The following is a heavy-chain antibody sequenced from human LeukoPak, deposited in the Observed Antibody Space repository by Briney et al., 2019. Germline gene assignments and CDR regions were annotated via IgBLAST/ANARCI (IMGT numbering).Heavy chain of an antibody. Sequence: SETLSLTCTVSGGSISSSSYYWGWIRQPPGKGLEWIGSIYYSGSTYYNPSLKSRVTISVDTSKNQFSLKLSSVTAADTAVYYCASPSEGSLWWYFDLWGRGTLVTVSS. CDR2: IYYSGST. V-gene: IGHV4-39*01. D-gene: IGHD2-21*01. CDR3: ASPSEGSLWWYFDL. CDR1: GGSISSSSYY. J-gene: IGHJ2*01.